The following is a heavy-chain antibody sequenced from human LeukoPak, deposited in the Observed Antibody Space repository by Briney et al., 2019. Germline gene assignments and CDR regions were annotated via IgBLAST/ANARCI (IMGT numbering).Heavy chain of an antibody. CDR1: EFTFSSYW. D-gene: IGHD3-22*01. CDR2: INSDGRTT. Sequence: GGSLRLSCEASEFTFSSYWMHWVRQAPGKGLVWVSRINSDGRTTIYADSVKGRFTISRDNAKNTLYLQMNSLRAEDTAVYYCAREGYYDSSGYSIRFSYWGQGTLVTVAS. CDR3: AREGYYDSSGYSIRFSY. V-gene: IGHV3-74*01. J-gene: IGHJ4*02.